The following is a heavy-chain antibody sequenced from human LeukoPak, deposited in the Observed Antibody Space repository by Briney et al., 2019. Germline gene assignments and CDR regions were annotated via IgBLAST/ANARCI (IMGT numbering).Heavy chain of an antibody. CDR3: AKEARAYFDY. J-gene: IGHJ4*02. CDR2: ISWNSGNI. CDR1: GFTFDDYG. V-gene: IGHV3-9*01. Sequence: GGSLRLSCAASGFTFDDYGMHWVRQAPGKGLEWVSGISWNSGNIGYADSVKGRFTISRDNSKNTLYLQMNSLRAEDTAVYYCAKEARAYFDYWGQGTLVTVSS.